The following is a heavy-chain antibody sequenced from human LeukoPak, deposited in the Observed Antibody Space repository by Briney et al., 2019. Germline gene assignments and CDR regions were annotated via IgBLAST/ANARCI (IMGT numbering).Heavy chain of an antibody. CDR2: IYTSGST. CDR1: GGSISSGSYY. J-gene: IGHJ4*02. CDR3: ARAPLSGSYYDPPFDY. Sequence: NPSETLSLTCTVSGGSISSGSYYWSWIRQPAGKGLEWIGRIYTSGSTNYNPSLKSRVTISVDTSKNQFSLKLSSVTAADTAVYYCARAPLSGSYYDPPFDYWGQGTLVTVSS. V-gene: IGHV4-61*02. D-gene: IGHD1-26*01.